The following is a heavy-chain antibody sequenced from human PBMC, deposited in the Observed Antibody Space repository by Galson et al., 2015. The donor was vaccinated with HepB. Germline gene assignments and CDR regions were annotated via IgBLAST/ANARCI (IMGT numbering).Heavy chain of an antibody. V-gene: IGHV1-69*04. CDR2: IIPILGIA. Sequence: SVKVSCKASGGTFSSYAISWVRQAPGQGLEWMGRIIPILGIANYAQKFQGRVTITADKSTSTAYMELSSLRSEDTAVYYCAREIDPCSSTSCSPMDVWGKGTTVTVSS. CDR1: GGTFSSYA. J-gene: IGHJ6*03. D-gene: IGHD2-2*01. CDR3: AREIDPCSSTSCSPMDV.